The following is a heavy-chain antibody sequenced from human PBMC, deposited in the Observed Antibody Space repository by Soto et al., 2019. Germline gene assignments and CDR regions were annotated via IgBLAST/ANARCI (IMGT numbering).Heavy chain of an antibody. CDR3: ARDGDPGYSFWSGPLGGGRFDP. D-gene: IGHD3-3*01. V-gene: IGHV1-69*12. J-gene: IGHJ5*02. CDR1: GGTFGNTA. CDR2: IVPLFGTA. Sequence: QVQLVQSGAEVKEPGSSVNVSCKTSGGTFGNTAVTWVRQVPGQGLEWIGGIVPLFGTANYAQKFRGRVMITADESTSTAYMDRSSLRSDDTAISYCARDGDPGYSFWSGPLGGGRFDPWCQGTLVTVSS.